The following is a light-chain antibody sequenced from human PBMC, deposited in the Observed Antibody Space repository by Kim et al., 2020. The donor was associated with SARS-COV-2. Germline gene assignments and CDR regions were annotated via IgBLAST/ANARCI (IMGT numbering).Light chain of an antibody. J-gene: IGKJ1*01. CDR3: QQYNNWWT. Sequence: EIVMTQSPATLSVSPGERATLSCRASQSISSNVAWYQQKPGQAPRLLISDASTRATGIPARFSGSGSGTELTLTISSLQSEDFAVYYCQQYNNWWTFGQGTKVDIK. CDR2: DAS. CDR1: QSISSN. V-gene: IGKV3-15*01.